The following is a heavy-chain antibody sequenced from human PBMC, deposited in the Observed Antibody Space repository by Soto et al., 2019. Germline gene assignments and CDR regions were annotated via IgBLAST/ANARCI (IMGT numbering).Heavy chain of an antibody. J-gene: IGHJ4*02. Sequence: TSETLSLTCAVYGGSFSGYYWSWIRQPPGKGLEWIGEINHSGSTNYNPSLKSRVTISVDTSKNQFSLKLSSVTAADTAVYYCARGVATINPFGDYWGQGTLVTVSS. CDR2: INHSGST. D-gene: IGHD5-12*01. CDR1: GGSFSGYY. CDR3: ARGVATINPFGDY. V-gene: IGHV4-34*01.